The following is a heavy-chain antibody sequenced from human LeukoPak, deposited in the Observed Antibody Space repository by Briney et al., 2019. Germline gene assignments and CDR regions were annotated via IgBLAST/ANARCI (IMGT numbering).Heavy chain of an antibody. CDR3: ARDLVTVGGFDY. CDR1: GYTFTSYY. V-gene: IGHV1-46*01. Sequence: ASVKVSCKASGYTFTSYYMHWVQQAPGQGLEWMGIINPSGGSTSYAQKFQGRVTMTRDTSTSTVYMELSSLRSEDTAVYYCARDLVTVGGFDYWGQGTLVTVSS. J-gene: IGHJ4*02. CDR2: INPSGGST. D-gene: IGHD3-16*01.